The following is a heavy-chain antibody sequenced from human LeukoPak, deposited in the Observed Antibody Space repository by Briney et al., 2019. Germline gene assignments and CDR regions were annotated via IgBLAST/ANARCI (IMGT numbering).Heavy chain of an antibody. CDR1: DYTFTSYG. V-gene: IGHV1-18*01. Sequence: GASVKVSCKASDYTFTSYGVSWVRQAPGQEPEWMGWISGYNGNTNYAQKLQGRLTLTEDTSTSTAYMELRSLRSDDTAVYFCARDKASGPYYFDYWGQGTLVTVSS. D-gene: IGHD5-12*01. CDR3: ARDKASGPYYFDY. J-gene: IGHJ4*02. CDR2: ISGYNGNT.